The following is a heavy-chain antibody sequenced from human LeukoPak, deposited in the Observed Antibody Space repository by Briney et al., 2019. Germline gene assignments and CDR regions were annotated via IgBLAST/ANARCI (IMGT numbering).Heavy chain of an antibody. CDR2: INSDGSST. V-gene: IGHV3-74*01. Sequence: GGSLRLSCAASGFTFSSYWMHWVRQAPGKGLVWVSRINSDGSSTSYADSVKGRFTISRDNAKNTLYLQMNSLRAEDTAVYYCARDGYYYDSSGYYYLYCYGMDVWGQGTTVTVSS. CDR1: GFTFSSYW. D-gene: IGHD3-22*01. CDR3: ARDGYYYDSSGYYYLYCYGMDV. J-gene: IGHJ6*02.